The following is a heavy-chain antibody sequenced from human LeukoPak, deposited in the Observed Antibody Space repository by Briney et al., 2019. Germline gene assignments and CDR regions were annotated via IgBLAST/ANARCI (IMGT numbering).Heavy chain of an antibody. V-gene: IGHV4-4*07. Sequence: SETLSLTCTVSGGSIGSYYWSWIRQPAGKGLEWIGRFYTSGSTNYNPSLKSRVTMSVDTSKNQFSLKLSSVTAADTAVYYCARTTYYYDSSGYYPPGVVDYWGQGTLVTVSS. CDR1: GGSIGSYY. J-gene: IGHJ4*02. D-gene: IGHD3-22*01. CDR2: FYTSGST. CDR3: ARTTYYYDSSGYYPPGVVDY.